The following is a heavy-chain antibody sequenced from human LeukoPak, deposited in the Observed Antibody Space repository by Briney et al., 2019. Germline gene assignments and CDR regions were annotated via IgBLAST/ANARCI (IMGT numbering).Heavy chain of an antibody. Sequence: GESLQISCQGSGYSINNYWIGWVRQMPGKGLEWVGIIYPADSDIRYSPSFQGQVTISADKSISTAYLQWSSLKASDTAMYYCARRLYDSSGYYFDYWGQGTLVTVSS. V-gene: IGHV5-51*01. D-gene: IGHD3-22*01. CDR3: ARRLYDSSGYYFDY. J-gene: IGHJ4*02. CDR2: IYPADSDI. CDR1: GYSINNYW.